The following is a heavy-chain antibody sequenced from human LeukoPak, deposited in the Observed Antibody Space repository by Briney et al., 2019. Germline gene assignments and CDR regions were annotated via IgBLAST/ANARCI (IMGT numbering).Heavy chain of an antibody. CDR1: GGSISSYY. V-gene: IGHV4-59*01. J-gene: IGHJ6*03. Sequence: SETLSLTCTVSGGSISSYYLSWIRQPPGKGLEWIGYIYYSGSTNYNPSLKSRVTISVDTSKNRFSLKLSSVTAADTAVYYCARVVEDIVVVPASHYYYYYMDVWGKGTTVTVSS. D-gene: IGHD2-2*01. CDR2: IYYSGST. CDR3: ARVVEDIVVVPASHYYYYYMDV.